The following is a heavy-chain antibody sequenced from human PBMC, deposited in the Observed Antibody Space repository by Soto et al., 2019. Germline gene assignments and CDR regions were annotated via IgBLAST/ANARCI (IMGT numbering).Heavy chain of an antibody. V-gene: IGHV2-5*02. J-gene: IGHJ4*02. CDR2: IYWDDDK. Sequence: QITLNESGPTQVKPRQTLTLTCTFSGFSLTTSGVGVGWIRQSPGKAPEWLALIYWDDDKRYSPSLKSRLTINKDTSKNQVVLIMADLDPADTATYYCAHRVLRTVFGLVTTTAIYFDFWGQGTPVAVSS. D-gene: IGHD3-3*01. CDR3: AHRVLRTVFGLVTTTAIYFDF. CDR1: GFSLTTSGVG.